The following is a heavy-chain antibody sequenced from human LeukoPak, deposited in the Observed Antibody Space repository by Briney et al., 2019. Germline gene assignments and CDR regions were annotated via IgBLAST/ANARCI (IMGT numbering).Heavy chain of an antibody. V-gene: IGHV3-30*02. Sequence: HTGGSLRLSCAASGFTFSNYGVHWVRRAPGKGLEWVSFIRYDGSNKYYADSVKGRFTMSRDNSKNPLYLQMKSLRAEDPAVYYCAKDRGRGYYGYWGQGTLVTVSS. D-gene: IGHD3-22*01. CDR2: IRYDGSNK. CDR1: GFTFSNYG. CDR3: AKDRGRGYYGY. J-gene: IGHJ4*02.